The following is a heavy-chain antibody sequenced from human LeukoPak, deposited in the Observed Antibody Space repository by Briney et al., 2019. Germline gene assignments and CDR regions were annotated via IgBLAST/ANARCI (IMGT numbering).Heavy chain of an antibody. CDR2: ISSSSSSYI. Sequence: GGSLRLSCAASGFTFSSYSMNWVRQAPGKGLEWVSSISSSSSSYIYYADSVKGRFTISRDNAKNSLYLQMNSLRAEDTAVYYCARDTSSGWFIYAFDIWGQGTMVTVSS. J-gene: IGHJ3*02. CDR3: ARDTSSGWFIYAFDI. D-gene: IGHD6-19*01. V-gene: IGHV3-21*01. CDR1: GFTFSSYS.